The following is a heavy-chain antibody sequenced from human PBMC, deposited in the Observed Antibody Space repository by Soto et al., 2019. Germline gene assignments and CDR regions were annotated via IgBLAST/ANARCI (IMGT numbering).Heavy chain of an antibody. Sequence: EVQLVESGGGLVQPGGSLRLSCASSGFTFSSYWIQWVRQAPGKGLVWVSRINSDGSSTSYADSVKGRFTISRDNAKNTLYLQMNSLRAEDTAVYYCVRTSLVVAAATREDYWGQGTLVTVSS. CDR2: INSDGSST. D-gene: IGHD2-15*01. J-gene: IGHJ4*02. V-gene: IGHV3-74*01. CDR1: GFTFSSYW. CDR3: VRTSLVVAAATREDY.